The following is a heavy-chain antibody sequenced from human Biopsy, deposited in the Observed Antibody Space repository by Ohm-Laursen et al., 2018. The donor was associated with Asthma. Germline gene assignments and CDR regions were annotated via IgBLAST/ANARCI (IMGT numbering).Heavy chain of an antibody. CDR1: GDSFSNYA. Sequence: SSVKVSCKASGDSFSNYAISWVRQAPGQGLEWMGGLIPVLGTPDHAQMFEGRVTITADESTSTAYMELSSMRSEDTAVYYCAESDYYGSGYYYGMDVWGQGTTVTVSS. CDR3: AESDYYGSGYYYGMDV. CDR2: LIPVLGTP. D-gene: IGHD3-10*01. V-gene: IGHV1-69*01. J-gene: IGHJ6*02.